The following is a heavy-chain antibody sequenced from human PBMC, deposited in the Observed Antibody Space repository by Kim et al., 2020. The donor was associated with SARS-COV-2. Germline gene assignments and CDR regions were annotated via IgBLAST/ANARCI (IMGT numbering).Heavy chain of an antibody. CDR1: GGSISSSSYY. CDR2: IYYSGST. D-gene: IGHD6-6*01. CDR3: ARDQWAARLSY. J-gene: IGHJ4*02. Sequence: SETLSLTCTVSGGSISSSSYYWGWIRQPPGKGLEWIGSIYYSGSTYYNPSLKSRVTISVDTSKNQFSLKLSSVTAADTAVYYCARDQWAARLSYWGQGTLVTVSS. V-gene: IGHV4-39*07.